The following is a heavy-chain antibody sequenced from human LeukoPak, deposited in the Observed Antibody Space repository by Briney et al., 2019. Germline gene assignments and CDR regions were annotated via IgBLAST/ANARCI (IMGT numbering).Heavy chain of an antibody. Sequence: GGSLRLSCAASGFTFDIFAMSWIRQAPGRGLEWVSTNADSLKGRFTISRDNSQSKVYLQMDSLRAEDTALYFCANIHVSAGWGQGTQVIVSS. CDR1: GFTFDIFA. CDR3: ANIHVSAG. V-gene: IGHV3-23*01. J-gene: IGHJ4*02. D-gene: IGHD2-21*01.